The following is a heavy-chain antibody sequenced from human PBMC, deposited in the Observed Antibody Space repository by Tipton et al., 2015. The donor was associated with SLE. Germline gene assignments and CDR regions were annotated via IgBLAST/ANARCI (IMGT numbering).Heavy chain of an antibody. Sequence: TLSLTCAVYGGSLTGYVWSRIRQPPGKGLEWIGEISHSGSTNYNPSLKSRVTISRDTSGKQVSLKLSSVTAADTAVYYCARTSDRALENWFDPWGQGTLVTVSS. J-gene: IGHJ5*02. CDR3: ARTSDRALENWFDP. CDR1: GGSLTGYV. D-gene: IGHD1-1*01. CDR2: ISHSGST. V-gene: IGHV4-34*01.